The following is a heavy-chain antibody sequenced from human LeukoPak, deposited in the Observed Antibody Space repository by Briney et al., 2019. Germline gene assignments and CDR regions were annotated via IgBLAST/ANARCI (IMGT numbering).Heavy chain of an antibody. V-gene: IGHV3-9*01. D-gene: IGHD1-26*01. CDR2: ISWNSGSI. CDR3: AKDYSGSYYSAFDI. CDR1: GFTFDDYA. Sequence: GGSLRLSCAASGFTFDDYAMHWVRHAPGKGLEWVSGISWNSGSIGYADSVKGRFTISGDNAKNSLYLQMNSLRAEDTALYYCAKDYSGSYYSAFDIWGQGTMVTVSS. J-gene: IGHJ3*02.